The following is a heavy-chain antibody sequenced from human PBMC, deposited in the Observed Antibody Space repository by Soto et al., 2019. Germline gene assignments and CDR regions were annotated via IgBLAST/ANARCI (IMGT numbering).Heavy chain of an antibody. V-gene: IGHV3-7*03. J-gene: IGHJ6*02. Sequence: EVQLVESGGGLVQPGGSLTLSCVASGFTFSNHWISWVRQAPGKGLEWVANIKEDRSEKYYMDSVKGRFTISRDNAENSVYLQMNSLRAEDTAVYYCARGHYGMDVWGQGTTVTVSS. CDR3: ARGHYGMDV. CDR2: IKEDRSEK. CDR1: GFTFSNHW.